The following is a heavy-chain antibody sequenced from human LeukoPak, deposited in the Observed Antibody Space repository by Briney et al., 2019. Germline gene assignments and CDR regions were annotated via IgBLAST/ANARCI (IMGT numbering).Heavy chain of an antibody. CDR3: ARRIISGYTDY. CDR2: IYHSGST. Sequence: SETLSLTCAVSGGSISSNNWWSWVRQPPGGGLEWIGEIYHSGSTNYNPSLKSRVTISVDKAKNQFSLKLTSVTAADTAVYFCARRIISGYTDYWGQGTLVTVSS. J-gene: IGHJ4*02. V-gene: IGHV4-4*02. D-gene: IGHD3-22*01. CDR1: GGSISSNNW.